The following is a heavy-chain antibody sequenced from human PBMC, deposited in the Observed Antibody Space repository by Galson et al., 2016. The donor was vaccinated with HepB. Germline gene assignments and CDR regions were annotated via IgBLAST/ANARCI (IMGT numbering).Heavy chain of an antibody. D-gene: IGHD1-7*01. CDR1: GFTVRTRY. J-gene: IGHJ6*02. Sequence: SLRLSCAASGFTVRTRYMSWVRQAPGKGLEWVSVIYNNGETYYADSVRGRFTISRDNSQNTLFLEMNSLRAEDTAVYYCARSLIGTQGYYYYGLEVWGQGTTVIVSS. V-gene: IGHV3-53*01. CDR3: ARSLIGTQGYYYYGLEV. CDR2: IYNNGET.